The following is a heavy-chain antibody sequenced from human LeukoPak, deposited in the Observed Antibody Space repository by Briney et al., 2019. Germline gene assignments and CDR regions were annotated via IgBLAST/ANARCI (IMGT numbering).Heavy chain of an antibody. Sequence: SETLSLTCTVSGGSISSYYWSWIRQPPGKGLEWIGYIYYSGSTYYNPSLKSRVTISVDTSKNQFSLKLSSVTAADTAVYYCARDPLMVRGGNYYYYGMDVWGQGTTVTVSS. CDR2: IYYSGST. V-gene: IGHV4-59*12. D-gene: IGHD3-10*01. J-gene: IGHJ6*02. CDR3: ARDPLMVRGGNYYYYGMDV. CDR1: GGSISSYY.